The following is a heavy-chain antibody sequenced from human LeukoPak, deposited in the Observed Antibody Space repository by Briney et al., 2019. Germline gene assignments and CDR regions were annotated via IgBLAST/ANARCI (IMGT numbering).Heavy chain of an antibody. V-gene: IGHV3-23*01. J-gene: IGHJ4*02. CDR3: AKGPNDSSNYVFDY. Sequence: GGSLRLSCAASGFTFSRHAMSWVRRAPGKGLEWVSVIVGSGVDTYYADSVKGRFTISRDNSKNTLYVQMNSLGAEDTAVYYCAKGPNDSSNYVFDYWGQGTLVTVSS. CDR1: GFTFSRHA. CDR2: IVGSGVDT. D-gene: IGHD4-11*01.